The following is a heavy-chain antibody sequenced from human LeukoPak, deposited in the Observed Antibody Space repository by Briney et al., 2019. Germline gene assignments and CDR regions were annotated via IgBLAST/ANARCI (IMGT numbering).Heavy chain of an antibody. V-gene: IGHV1-69*13. Sequence: SVKVSCKTSGGIFNSYAISWVRQAPGQGLEWLGGIIPIFETANYAQKLQGRVTISADESTSTAYMELSSLRSEDTAMYYCARGSQEVRGLFMTPYYYYDMHVWGKGTTVTVSS. CDR3: ARGSQEVRGLFMTPYYYYDMHV. CDR2: IIPIFETA. J-gene: IGHJ6*04. CDR1: GGIFNSYA. D-gene: IGHD3-10*01.